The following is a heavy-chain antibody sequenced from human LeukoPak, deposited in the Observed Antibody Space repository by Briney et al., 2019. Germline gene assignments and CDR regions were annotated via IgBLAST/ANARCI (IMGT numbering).Heavy chain of an antibody. D-gene: IGHD6-19*01. CDR2: IIPIFGTV. J-gene: IGHJ4*02. V-gene: IGHV1-69*05. Sequence: SVKVSCKASGGTFSIYAISWVRQARGQGLEWMGGIIPIFGTVNYAQKFQGRVTITKDESTSPAYVELSSLSSEDTAVYYCARALAGKVSVCYFDYWGQGTLVTVSS. CDR1: GGTFSIYA. CDR3: ARALAGKVSVCYFDY.